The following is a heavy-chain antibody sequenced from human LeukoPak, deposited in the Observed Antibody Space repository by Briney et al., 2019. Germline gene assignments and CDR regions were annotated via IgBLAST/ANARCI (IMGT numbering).Heavy chain of an antibody. CDR3: ARERSVCSGGSCSPFDI. V-gene: IGHV3-66*01. J-gene: IGHJ3*02. CDR2: IYSGGNT. Sequence: PGGSLRLSCAASGFTVSSNYMSWVRQAPGKGLEWVSVIYSGGNTYYADSVKGRFTISRDNSKNTLYLQMNSLRAEDTAVYYCARERSVCSGGSCSPFDIWGQGTMVTVSS. CDR1: GFTVSSNY. D-gene: IGHD2-15*01.